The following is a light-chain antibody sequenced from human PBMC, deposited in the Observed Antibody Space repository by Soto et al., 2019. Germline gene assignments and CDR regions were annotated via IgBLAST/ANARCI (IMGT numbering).Light chain of an antibody. Sequence: EIAFTQPPSTMSLSPGETATLSCRASQSVSSYLAWYQQKPGQTPRHLIYDVSIRATGVPARFSATGSETDFTLTISGLQSEDSAVYFCQQYKNWPFSFGQGTRLETK. CDR1: QSVSSY. J-gene: IGKJ5*01. CDR3: QQYKNWPFS. CDR2: DVS. V-gene: IGKV3-11*01.